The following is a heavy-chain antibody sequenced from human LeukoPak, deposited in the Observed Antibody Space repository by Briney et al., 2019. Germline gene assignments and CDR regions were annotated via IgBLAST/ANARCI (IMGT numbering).Heavy chain of an antibody. CDR3: AKEPSYYYNSGSYRGTGDAFDI. V-gene: IGHV3-23*01. Sequence: PGGSLRLSCAASGFTFTSYAMSWVRQAPGKGLEWVSGISGSGGTTYYADSVKGRFTISRDNSMNTLYLQMNSLRAEDTAVYYCAKEPSYYYNSGSYRGTGDAFDIWGQGTMVTVSS. D-gene: IGHD3-10*01. J-gene: IGHJ3*02. CDR1: GFTFTSYA. CDR2: ISGSGGTT.